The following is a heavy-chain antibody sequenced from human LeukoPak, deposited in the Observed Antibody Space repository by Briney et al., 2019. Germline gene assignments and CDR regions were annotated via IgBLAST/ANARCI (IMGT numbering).Heavy chain of an antibody. V-gene: IGHV3-33*01. Sequence: SGGSLRLSCAASGFTFSSYGMHWVRQAPGKGLEWVAVIWYDGSNKYYADSVKGRFTISRDNSKNTLYLQMNSLRAEDTAVYYCARERRADNWFDPWGQGTLVTVSS. CDR2: IWYDGSNK. CDR3: ARERRADNWFDP. J-gene: IGHJ5*02. CDR1: GFTFSSYG.